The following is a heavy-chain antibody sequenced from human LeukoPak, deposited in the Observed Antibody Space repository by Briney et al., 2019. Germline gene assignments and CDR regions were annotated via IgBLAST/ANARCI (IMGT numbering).Heavy chain of an antibody. D-gene: IGHD7-27*01. J-gene: IGHJ4*02. V-gene: IGHV4-4*07. CDR1: GGSISSYY. CDR3: ARGPHYALGIYFDY. CDR2: IYTSGST. Sequence: SETLSLTCTVSGGSISSYYWSWIRQPPGKGLEWIGRIYTSGSTNYNPSLKSRVTMSVDTSKNQFSLKLSSVTAADTAVYYCARGPHYALGIYFDYWGQGTLVTVSS.